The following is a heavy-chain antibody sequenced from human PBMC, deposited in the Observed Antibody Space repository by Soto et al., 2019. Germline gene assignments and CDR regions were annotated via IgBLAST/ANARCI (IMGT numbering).Heavy chain of an antibody. J-gene: IGHJ4*02. D-gene: IGHD2-21*02. CDR3: ARSYCGDNCALDY. CDR2: VSKDGSDK. CDR1: GFIFSSFP. V-gene: IGHV3-30-3*01. Sequence: WSLRLSCAASGFIFSSFPMHWVRQAPGKGLEWVAVVSKDGSDKHYADSVKGRFTISRDNSENTLHLQMNSLRPEDTGVYYCARSYCGDNCALDYWGQGTPVTVSS.